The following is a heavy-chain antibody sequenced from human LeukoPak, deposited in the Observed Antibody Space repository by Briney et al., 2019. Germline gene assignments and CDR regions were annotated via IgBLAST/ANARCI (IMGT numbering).Heavy chain of an antibody. CDR1: GGSISSSSYY. Sequence: SETLSLTCTVSGGSISSSSYYWGWIRQPPGKGLEWIGSIYYSGSTYYNPSLKSRVTISVDTSKNQFSLKLSSVTAADTAVYYCARLQAAMVTFFAFDIWGQGAMVTVSS. J-gene: IGHJ3*02. D-gene: IGHD5-18*01. CDR2: IYYSGST. CDR3: ARLQAAMVTFFAFDI. V-gene: IGHV4-39*01.